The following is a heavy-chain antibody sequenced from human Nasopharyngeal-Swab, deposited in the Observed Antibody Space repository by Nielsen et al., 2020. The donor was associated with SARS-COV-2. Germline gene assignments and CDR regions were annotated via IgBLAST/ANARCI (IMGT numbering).Heavy chain of an antibody. CDR1: GGSISSGGYY. CDR3: ARAVRGVIITSGYYYGMDV. Sequence: SETLSLTCTVSGGSISSGGYYWSWIRQHPGKGLEWIGYIYYSGSTYYNPSLKSRVTISVDTSKNQFSLKLSSVTAADTAVYYCARAVRGVIITSGYYYGMDVWGQGTTVTVSS. D-gene: IGHD3-10*01. J-gene: IGHJ6*02. CDR2: IYYSGST. V-gene: IGHV4-31*03.